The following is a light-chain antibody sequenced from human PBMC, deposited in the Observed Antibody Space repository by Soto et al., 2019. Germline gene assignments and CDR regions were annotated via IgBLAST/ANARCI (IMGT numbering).Light chain of an antibody. CDR3: QQCGSSLWT. CDR1: QSVSSIY. CDR2: GAS. J-gene: IGKJ1*01. Sequence: EIVLTQSPGTLSLSPGERATLSCRASQSVSSIYLAWYQQKPGQAPRLLIYGASSRATGIPDRFSGSGSGTDFTLTISRLEPEDFAVYYCQQCGSSLWTFGQGTKVDIK. V-gene: IGKV3-20*01.